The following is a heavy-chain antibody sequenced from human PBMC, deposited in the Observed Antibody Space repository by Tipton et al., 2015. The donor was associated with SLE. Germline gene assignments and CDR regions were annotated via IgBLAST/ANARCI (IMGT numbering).Heavy chain of an antibody. CDR1: GGSISSSSYC. Sequence: TLSLTCTVSGGSISSSSYCWGWIRQPPGKGLEWIGSIYYSGSTYYNPSLKSRVTISVDKSKNQFSLKLSSVTAADTAVYYCARARYSGYDSGGGGMDVWGQGTTVTVSS. CDR3: ARARYSGYDSGGGGMDV. V-gene: IGHV4-39*07. CDR2: IYYSGST. D-gene: IGHD5-12*01. J-gene: IGHJ6*02.